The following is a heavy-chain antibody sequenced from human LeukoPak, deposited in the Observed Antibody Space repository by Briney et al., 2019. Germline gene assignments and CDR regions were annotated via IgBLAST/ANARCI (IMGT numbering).Heavy chain of an antibody. Sequence: SVKVSCKASGGTFSSYAISWVRQAPGRGLEWMGGIIPIFGTANYAQKFQGRVTITTDESTSTAYMELSSLRSEDTAVYYCARGSNYDFWSAWNWFDPWGQGTLVTVSS. CDR1: GGTFSSYA. CDR3: ARGSNYDFWSAWNWFDP. CDR2: IIPIFGTA. V-gene: IGHV1-69*05. D-gene: IGHD3-3*01. J-gene: IGHJ5*02.